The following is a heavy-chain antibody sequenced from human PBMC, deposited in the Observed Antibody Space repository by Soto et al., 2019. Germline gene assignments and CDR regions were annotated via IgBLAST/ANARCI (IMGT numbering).Heavy chain of an antibody. CDR1: GFTFSSYS. V-gene: IGHV3-21*01. J-gene: IGHJ3*01. Sequence: EVQLVESGGGLVKPGGSLRLSCAASGFTFSSYSMNWVRQAPGKGLEWVSSISSSSGYIYYADSVKGRFTISRDNAKNSLYLQMNSLRAVDTAVYYCARDGMTAIFPHPFDVWGQGTMVTVSS. D-gene: IGHD2-21*02. CDR3: ARDGMTAIFPHPFDV. CDR2: ISSSSGYI.